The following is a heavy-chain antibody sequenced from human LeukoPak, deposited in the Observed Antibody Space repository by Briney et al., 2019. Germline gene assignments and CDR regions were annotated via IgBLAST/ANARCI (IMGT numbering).Heavy chain of an antibody. CDR1: GFSLSTSGMR. V-gene: IGHV2-70*04. Sequence: SGPALVKPTQTLTLTCTFSGFSLSTSGMRVSWIRQPPGKALGWLARIDWDDDKFYSTSLKTRLTISKDTSKNQVVLTMTNMDPVDTAMYYCARTPYCGGDCYVDYWGQGTLVTVSS. CDR2: IDWDDDK. CDR3: ARTPYCGGDCYVDY. D-gene: IGHD2-21*02. J-gene: IGHJ4*02.